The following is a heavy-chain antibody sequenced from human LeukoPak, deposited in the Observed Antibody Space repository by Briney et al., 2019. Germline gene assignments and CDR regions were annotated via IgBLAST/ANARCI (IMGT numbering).Heavy chain of an antibody. J-gene: IGHJ6*03. Sequence: PSETLSLTCAVYGGSFCGYYWSCIPEPPGKGLEWIGEINHSGSTNYSPSLKSRVTISVDTSKNQFSLRLRSVTAADTAVYYCARLHSGWDTRASYYYCYYMDVWGKGTTVTISS. CDR1: GGSFCGYY. V-gene: IGHV4-34*01. CDR2: INHSGST. CDR3: ARLHSGWDTRASYYYCYYMDV. D-gene: IGHD6-19*01.